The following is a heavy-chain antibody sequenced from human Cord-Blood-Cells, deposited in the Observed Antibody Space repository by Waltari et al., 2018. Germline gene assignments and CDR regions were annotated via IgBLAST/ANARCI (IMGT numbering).Heavy chain of an antibody. CDR2: INPNSGGT. V-gene: IGHV1-2*02. J-gene: IGHJ2*01. D-gene: IGHD3-9*01. CDR1: GHTFTGYY. CDR3: ARDFGWGSFWYFDL. Sequence: QVQLVQSGAEVKKPGASVKVSCQGSGHTFTGYYTHRVRPPPGQGLEWMGWINPNSGGTNYAQKFQGRVTMTRDTSISTAYMELSRLRSDDTAVYYCARDFGWGSFWYFDLWGRGTLVTVSS.